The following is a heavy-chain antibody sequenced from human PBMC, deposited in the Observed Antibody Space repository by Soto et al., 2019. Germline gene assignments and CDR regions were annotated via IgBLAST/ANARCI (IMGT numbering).Heavy chain of an antibody. Sequence: SETLSLTCTVSGGSISSYYWSWIRQPPGKGLEWIGYIYYSGSTNYNPSLKSRVTISVDTSKNQFSLKLSSVTAADTAVYYCARELLGRSVWFAPWGQGTLVTVSS. CDR2: IYYSGST. D-gene: IGHD3-10*01. J-gene: IGHJ5*02. CDR3: ARELLGRSVWFAP. CDR1: GGSISSYY. V-gene: IGHV4-59*01.